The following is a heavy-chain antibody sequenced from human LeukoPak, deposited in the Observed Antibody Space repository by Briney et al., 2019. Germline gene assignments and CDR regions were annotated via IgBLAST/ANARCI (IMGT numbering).Heavy chain of an antibody. Sequence: SETLSLTCAVYGGSFSGYYWSWIRQPPGKGLEWIGEINHSGSTNYNPSLKSRVTISVDTSKNQFSLKLSSVTAADTAVYYCARDLYGSGSYYKFDNWFDPWGQGTLVTVSS. J-gene: IGHJ5*02. V-gene: IGHV4-34*01. D-gene: IGHD3-10*01. CDR1: GGSFSGYY. CDR2: INHSGST. CDR3: ARDLYGSGSYYKFDNWFDP.